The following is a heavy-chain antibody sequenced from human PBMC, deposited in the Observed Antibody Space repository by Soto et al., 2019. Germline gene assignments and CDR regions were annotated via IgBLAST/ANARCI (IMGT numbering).Heavy chain of an antibody. D-gene: IGHD3-3*01. CDR1: GFTFNSYA. CDR2: ISGNGRKT. CDR3: VNDLNYDFWSGYHYYDLEN. J-gene: IGHJ6*02. Sequence: EVQLLESEGGLSLPGGSLRLSCAASGFTFNSYAMTWVRQAPGKGLEWVAGISGNGRKTSYADSVKGRFSISRDNSKKTLFLDVNSLRAEDTAIYYGVNDLNYDFWSGYHYYDLENWGQGTTFTVTS. V-gene: IGHV3-23*01.